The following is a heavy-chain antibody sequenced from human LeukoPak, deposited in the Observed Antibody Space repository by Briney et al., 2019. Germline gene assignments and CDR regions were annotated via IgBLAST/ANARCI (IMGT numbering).Heavy chain of an antibody. Sequence: GGSLRLSCAASGLTFSSYAMHWVRQAPGKGLDWVAFIRYDGTKKYCADSVKGRFTVSRDNSRNTLYLQMNSLRAEDTAVYYCAKEMNDYVDYFYMDVWGKGTTVTVSS. CDR1: GLTFSSYA. D-gene: IGHD4-17*01. CDR2: IRYDGTKK. CDR3: AKEMNDYVDYFYMDV. V-gene: IGHV3-30*02. J-gene: IGHJ6*04.